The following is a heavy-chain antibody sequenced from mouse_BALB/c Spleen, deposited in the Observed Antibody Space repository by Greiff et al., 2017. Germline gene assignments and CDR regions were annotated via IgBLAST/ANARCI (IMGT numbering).Heavy chain of an antibody. CDR2: IWAGGST. J-gene: IGHJ4*01. V-gene: IGHV2-9*02. CDR1: GFTLTSNG. Sequence: VQLQESGPGLVAPSQTLSITCTVSGFTLTSNGVHWVRQPPGKGLEWLGVIWAGGSTNYNSALMSRLSISKDNSKSQVFLKMNSLQTDDTAMYYCDREGGYAMDYWGQGTSVTVSA. CDR3: DREGGYAMDY.